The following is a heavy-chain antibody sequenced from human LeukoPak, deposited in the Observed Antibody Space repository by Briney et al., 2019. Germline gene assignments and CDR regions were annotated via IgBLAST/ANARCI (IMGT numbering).Heavy chain of an antibody. CDR3: ARGKVALDTFDY. Sequence: VASVKVSCKASGGTFSSYAISWVRQAPGQGLEWMGGIIPIFGTANYAQKFQGRVTITADKSTSTAYMELSSLRSEDTAVYYCARGKVALDTFDYWGQGTLVTVSS. V-gene: IGHV1-69*06. CDR1: GGTFSSYA. D-gene: IGHD5-18*01. CDR2: IIPIFGTA. J-gene: IGHJ4*02.